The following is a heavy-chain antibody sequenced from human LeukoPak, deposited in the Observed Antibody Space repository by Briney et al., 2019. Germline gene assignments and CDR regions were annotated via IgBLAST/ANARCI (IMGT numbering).Heavy chain of an antibody. J-gene: IGHJ4*02. CDR1: GFTFSTYS. CDR2: IRSRDRTI. Sequence: GGSLRLSCAASGFTFSTYSINWVRQAPGKGLEWVSYIRSRDRTIYYADSVKGRFTISTDNAENPLYLQMNSLRTEDTAVYYCARDHRWGFDYWGRGTLVTVSS. D-gene: IGHD7-27*01. CDR3: ARDHRWGFDY. V-gene: IGHV3-48*01.